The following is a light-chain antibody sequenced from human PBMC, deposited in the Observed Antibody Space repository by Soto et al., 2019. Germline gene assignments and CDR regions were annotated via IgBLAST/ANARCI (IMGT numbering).Light chain of an antibody. CDR2: GAS. CDR1: QSVSSN. Sequence: VLTQSPGTLSLSPGERATLSCRASQSVSSNLAWYQQKPGQAPRLIIYGASTRATGIPARFSGSGSGTEFTLTISSLQSEDFAVYYCQQYNDWPRTFGQGTKVDIK. CDR3: QQYNDWPRT. V-gene: IGKV3-15*01. J-gene: IGKJ1*01.